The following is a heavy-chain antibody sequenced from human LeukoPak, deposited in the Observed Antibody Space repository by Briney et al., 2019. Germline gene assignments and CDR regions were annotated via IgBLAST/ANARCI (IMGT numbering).Heavy chain of an antibody. CDR3: ARDRGLIEGGFDY. D-gene: IGHD2/OR15-2a*01. CDR1: GGSISSGSYY. Sequence: PSETLSLTCTVSGGSISSGSYYWSWIRQPAGKGLEWIGRIYTSGSTNYNPSLKSRVTISVDTSKNQFSLKLSSATAADTAVYYCARDRGLIEGGFDYWGQGTLVTVSS. CDR2: IYTSGST. J-gene: IGHJ4*02. V-gene: IGHV4-61*02.